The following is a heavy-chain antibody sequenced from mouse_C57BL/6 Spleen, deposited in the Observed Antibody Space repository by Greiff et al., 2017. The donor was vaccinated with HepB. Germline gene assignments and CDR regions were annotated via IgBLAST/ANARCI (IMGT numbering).Heavy chain of an antibody. Sequence: EVKVVESGGGLVQPKGSLKLSCAASGFSFNTYAMNWVRQAPGKGLEWVARIRSKSNNYATYYADSVKDRFTISRDDSESMLYLQMNNLKTEDTAMYYCVRQDLSYAMDYWGQGTSVTVSS. CDR1: GFSFNTYA. V-gene: IGHV10-1*01. J-gene: IGHJ4*01. CDR3: VRQDLSYAMDY. CDR2: IRSKSNNYAT.